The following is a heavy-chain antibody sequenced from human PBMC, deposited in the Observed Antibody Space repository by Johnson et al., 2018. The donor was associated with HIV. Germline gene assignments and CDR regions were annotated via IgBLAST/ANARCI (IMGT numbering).Heavy chain of an antibody. Sequence: QVQLVESGGGLVKPGGSLRLSCAASGFTFSDYYMTWIRQAPGKGLEWVSYISSSASGMFYADSVKGRFTISRDNSKNTLHLQMNSLRAEDTAVYYCAAPWELEAFDIWGQGTMVTVSS. CDR2: ISSSASGM. CDR3: AAPWELEAFDI. V-gene: IGHV3-11*04. CDR1: GFTFSDYY. D-gene: IGHD1-26*01. J-gene: IGHJ3*02.